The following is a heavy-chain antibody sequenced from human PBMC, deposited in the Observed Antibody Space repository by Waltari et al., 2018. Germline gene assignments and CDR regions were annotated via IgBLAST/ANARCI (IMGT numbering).Heavy chain of an antibody. CDR3: ARSRNSWSDY. J-gene: IGHJ4*02. D-gene: IGHD6-13*01. CDR2: INQDGSEK. Sequence: EVQLLDSGGGLVQPGGSLRLSCAASGFTFSTYWMTWVRQAPGKGLEWLASINQDGSEKYYVDSVKGRFTISRDNAKNSLFLQMNSLRAEDTAVYYCARSRNSWSDYWGQGALVTVSS. CDR1: GFTFSTYW. V-gene: IGHV3-7*01.